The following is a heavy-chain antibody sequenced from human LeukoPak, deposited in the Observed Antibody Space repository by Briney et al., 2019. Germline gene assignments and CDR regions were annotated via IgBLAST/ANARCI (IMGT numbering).Heavy chain of an antibody. Sequence: GGSLRLSCAASGFTFDDYAMHWVRQAPGKGLEWVSGISWNSGSIGYADSVKGRFTISRDNAKNSLYLQMNSLRAEDTALYYCAKDGIERYDILTPYYFDYWGQGTLVTVSS. CDR1: GFTFDDYA. CDR3: AKDGIERYDILTPYYFDY. J-gene: IGHJ4*02. V-gene: IGHV3-9*01. D-gene: IGHD3-9*01. CDR2: ISWNSGSI.